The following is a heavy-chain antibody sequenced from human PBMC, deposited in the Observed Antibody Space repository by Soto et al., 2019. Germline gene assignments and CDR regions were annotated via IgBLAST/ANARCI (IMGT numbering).Heavy chain of an antibody. Sequence: GGSLRLSCAASGFTFSSYAMHWVRQAPGKGLEWVAVISYDGSNKYYADSVKGRFTISRDNSKNTLYLQMNSLRAEDTAVYYCARVPRRMKISHDWAEFDYWGQGTLVTVSS. D-gene: IGHD3-9*01. V-gene: IGHV3-30-3*01. J-gene: IGHJ4*02. CDR2: ISYDGSNK. CDR3: ARVPRRMKISHDWAEFDY. CDR1: GFTFSSYA.